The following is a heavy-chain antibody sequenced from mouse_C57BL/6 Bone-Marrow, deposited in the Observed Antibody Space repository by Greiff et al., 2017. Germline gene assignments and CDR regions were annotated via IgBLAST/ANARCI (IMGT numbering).Heavy chain of an antibody. J-gene: IGHJ4*01. V-gene: IGHV5-15*01. D-gene: IGHD2-5*01. CDR1: GFTFSDYG. Sequence: EVNVVESGGGLVQPGGSLKLSCAASGFTFSDYGMAWVRQAPRKGPEWVAFISNLAYSTYYADTVTGQFTVTRENAKNTLYLEMSSLRSEDTAMYYYARQEDSNCRSGMDYWGQGTSVTVSS. CDR3: ARQEDSNCRSGMDY. CDR2: ISNLAYST.